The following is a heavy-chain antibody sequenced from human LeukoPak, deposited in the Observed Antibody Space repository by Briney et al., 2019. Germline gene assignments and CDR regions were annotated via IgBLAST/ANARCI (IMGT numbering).Heavy chain of an antibody. J-gene: IGHJ4*02. Sequence: GGSLRLPCVASGFTFSSSEMNWVRQAPGKGLEWVSYISSSGSTIYYADSVRGRFTISRDNAKNSLYLQMNSLRDEDTAVYYCMRDGLWGQGTLVTVSS. CDR2: ISSSGSTI. CDR1: GFTFSSSE. D-gene: IGHD3/OR15-3a*01. CDR3: MRDGL. V-gene: IGHV3-48*03.